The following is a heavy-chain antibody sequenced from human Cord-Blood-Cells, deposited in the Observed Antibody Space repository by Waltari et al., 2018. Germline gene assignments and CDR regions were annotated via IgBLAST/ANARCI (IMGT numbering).Heavy chain of an antibody. CDR2: IIPILGTA. CDR3: ARVVGDIAARLNWFDP. CDR1: GGTFSSYA. D-gene: IGHD6-6*01. Sequence: QVQLVQSGAEVKKPGSSVKVSCKASGGTFSSYAISWVRQAPGQGLEWMGGIIPILGTANYAQKCQGRVTSTADESTSTAYMELSSLRSEDTAVYYCARVVGDIAARLNWFDPWGQGTLVTVSS. V-gene: IGHV1-69*12. J-gene: IGHJ5*02.